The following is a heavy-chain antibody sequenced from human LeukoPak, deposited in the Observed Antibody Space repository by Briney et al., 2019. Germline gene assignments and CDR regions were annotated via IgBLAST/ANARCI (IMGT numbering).Heavy chain of an antibody. CDR1: GFTFSSYS. CDR3: ARDSWFSY. CDR2: ISSSGGNT. Sequence: PGGSLRLSCVASGFTFSSYSMSWVRQAPGKGPEWVSAISSSGGNTYYADSVRGRFTISRDSSKNTLYLQMNSLTAEDTAIYYCARDSWFSYWGQGTLVTVSS. V-gene: IGHV3-23*01. J-gene: IGHJ4*02. D-gene: IGHD3-9*01.